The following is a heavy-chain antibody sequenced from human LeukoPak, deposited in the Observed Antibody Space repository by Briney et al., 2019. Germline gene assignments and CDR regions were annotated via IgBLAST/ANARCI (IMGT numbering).Heavy chain of an antibody. D-gene: IGHD3-10*01. Sequence: PSETLSLTCTVSGGSISGYYWSWIRQPPGKGLEWIGEINHSGSTKYNPSLKSRVTISVDTSKNQFSLKLSSVTAADTAVYYCARLRRAVRGQWKAGNWFDPWGQGILVTVSS. V-gene: IGHV4-34*01. CDR3: ARLRRAVRGQWKAGNWFDP. J-gene: IGHJ5*02. CDR1: GGSISGYY. CDR2: INHSGST.